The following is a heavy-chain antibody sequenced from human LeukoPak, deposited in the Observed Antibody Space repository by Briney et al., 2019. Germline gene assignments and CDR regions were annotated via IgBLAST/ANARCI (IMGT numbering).Heavy chain of an antibody. CDR1: GGSISSSSYY. V-gene: IGHV4-39*07. J-gene: IGHJ3*02. CDR3: ARTQDTPLDAFDI. Sequence: SETLSLTCTVSGGSISSSSYYWGWIRQPPGKGLEWIGSIYYSGSTYYNPSLKSRVTISVDTSKNQFSLKLSSVTAADTAVYYCARTQDTPLDAFDIWGQGTMVTVSS. CDR2: IYYSGST.